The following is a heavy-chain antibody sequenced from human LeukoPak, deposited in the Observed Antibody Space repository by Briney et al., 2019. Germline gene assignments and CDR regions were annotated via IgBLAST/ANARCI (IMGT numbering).Heavy chain of an antibody. CDR1: GFTFSSYS. CDR2: ISSSSTYM. Sequence: GGSLRLSCAASGFTFSSYSMNWDRQAPGKGLEWVSSISSSSTYMYYADSVKGRFTISRDNAKNSLDLQMNSLRAEDTAVYYCARGWSSPDYWGQGTLVTVSS. CDR3: ARGWSSPDY. V-gene: IGHV3-21*01. J-gene: IGHJ4*02. D-gene: IGHD2-15*01.